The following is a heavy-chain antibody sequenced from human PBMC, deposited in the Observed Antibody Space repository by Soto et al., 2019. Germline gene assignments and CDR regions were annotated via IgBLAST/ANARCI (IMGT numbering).Heavy chain of an antibody. Sequence: ASVKESCTASAYIFTTYDSHWVLQDPVEVLEWMGLINPDAGATNYAQRFQGRLRLTRDTSTSTVYMELRSLRFDDTAVYYCARGDIVLVPASEGNWFDPWGQGTLVTVSS. J-gene: IGHJ5*02. D-gene: IGHD2-2*01. CDR1: AYIFTTYD. CDR3: ARGDIVLVPASEGNWFDP. V-gene: IGHV1-46*01. CDR2: INPDAGAT.